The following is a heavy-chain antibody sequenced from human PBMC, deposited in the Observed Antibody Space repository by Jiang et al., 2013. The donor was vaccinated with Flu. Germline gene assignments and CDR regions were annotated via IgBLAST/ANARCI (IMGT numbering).Heavy chain of an antibody. CDR3: ARLWFGEFFPRDTL. CDR1: GGSISDYY. Sequence: GSGLVKPSGTLSLTCTVSGGSISDYYWSWIRQPPGKGLEWIGYIYYNIGSTNYNPSLKSRVTISVDTSKNQFSLRLSSVTAXDTAVYYCARLWFGEFFPRDTLWGQGTLVTVSS. J-gene: IGHJ1*01. CDR2: IYYNIGST. V-gene: IGHV4-59*08. D-gene: IGHD3-10*01.